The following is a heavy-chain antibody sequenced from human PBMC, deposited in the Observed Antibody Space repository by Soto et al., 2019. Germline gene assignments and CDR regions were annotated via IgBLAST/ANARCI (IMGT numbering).Heavy chain of an antibody. Sequence: PGGSLRPSLPPPGSTSSAFGMHWFRRPQAKGLEWVAVISYDGSNKYYADSVKGRFTISRDNSKNTLYLQMNSLRAEDTAVYYCAKSLSDDFWSGYYGMDVWGQGTTVTVSS. CDR3: AKSLSDDFWSGYYGMDV. D-gene: IGHD3-3*01. CDR2: ISYDGSNK. V-gene: IGHV3-30*18. CDR1: GSTSSAFG. J-gene: IGHJ6*02.